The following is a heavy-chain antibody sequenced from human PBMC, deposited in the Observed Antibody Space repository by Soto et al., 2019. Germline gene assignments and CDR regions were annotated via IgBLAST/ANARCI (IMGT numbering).Heavy chain of an antibody. CDR2: ISNCGDAT. CDR1: GFTFSSYG. D-gene: IGHD5-12*01. V-gene: IGHV3-23*01. J-gene: IGHJ4*02. Sequence: PGGSLRLSCTGSGFTFSSYGMSWVRQVPGKGLEGVSFISNCGDATHFAASVQGRFTISRGNSKNTLYLQMNSLRDEDTAVHYGAMGGGYRYLDYWGQGALVTVSS. CDR3: AMGGGYRYLDY.